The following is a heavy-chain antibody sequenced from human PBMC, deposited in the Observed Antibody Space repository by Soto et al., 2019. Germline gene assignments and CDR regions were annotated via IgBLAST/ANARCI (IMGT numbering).Heavy chain of an antibody. J-gene: IGHJ6*03. D-gene: IGHD3-3*01. CDR1: GYTFTSYG. V-gene: IGHV1-18*01. CDR3: ARVMLDDFWSGYYRTYYYYYYMDV. Sequence: ASVKVSCKASGYTFTSYGISWVRQAPGQGLEWMGWISAYNGNTNYAQKLQGRVTMTTDTSTSTAYMELRSLRSDDSAVYYCARVMLDDFWSGYYRTYYYYYYMDVWGKGTTVTVS. CDR2: ISAYNGNT.